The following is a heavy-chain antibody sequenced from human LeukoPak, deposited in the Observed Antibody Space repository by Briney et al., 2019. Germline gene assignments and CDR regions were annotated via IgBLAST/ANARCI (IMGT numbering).Heavy chain of an antibody. CDR3: ARAGCMVRGVIDY. J-gene: IGHJ4*02. CDR2: IYYSGST. CDR1: GGSISSYY. V-gene: IGHV4-59*01. D-gene: IGHD3-10*01. Sequence: PSETLSLTCTVSGGSISSYYWSWIRQPPGKGLEWIGYIYYSGSTNYNPSLKSRVTISVDTSKNQFSLKLSSVTAADTAVYYCARAGCMVRGVIDYWGQGTLVTVSS.